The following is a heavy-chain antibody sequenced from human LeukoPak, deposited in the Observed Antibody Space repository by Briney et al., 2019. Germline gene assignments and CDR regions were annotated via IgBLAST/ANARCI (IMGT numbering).Heavy chain of an antibody. CDR2: IYYSGST. D-gene: IGHD3-22*01. V-gene: IGHV4-59*01. CDR3: ARGMYYYDSSGYYGPAYYFDY. J-gene: IGHJ4*02. Sequence: PSETLSLTCTVSGGSISSYYWSWIRQPPGKGLEWIGYIYYSGSTNYNPSLKSRVTISVDTSKNQFSLKLSPVTAADTAVYYCARGMYYYDSSGYYGPAYYFDYWGQGTLVTVSS. CDR1: GGSISSYY.